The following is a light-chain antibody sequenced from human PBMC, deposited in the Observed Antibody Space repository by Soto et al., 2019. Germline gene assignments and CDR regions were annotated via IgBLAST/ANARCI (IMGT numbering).Light chain of an antibody. V-gene: IGLV2-8*01. CDR1: SSDVGGYNY. J-gene: IGLJ3*02. CDR3: GSFTTNRIWV. Sequence: QAVVTQPPSASGSPGQSVTISCTGTSSDVGGYNYISWYQQHPGKAPKLMIYEVSKRPSGVPDRFSGSKSGNTASLTVSGLQAEDEADYICGSFTTNRIWVFGGGTKLTVL. CDR2: EVS.